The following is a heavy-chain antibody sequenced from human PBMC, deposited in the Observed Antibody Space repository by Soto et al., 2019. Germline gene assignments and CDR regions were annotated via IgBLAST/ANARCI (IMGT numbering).Heavy chain of an antibody. D-gene: IGHD6-13*01. J-gene: IGHJ4*02. CDR2: IYYSGST. Sequence: PSETLSLTCTVSGGSISSSSYYWGWIRQPPGKGLEWIGSIYYSGSTYYNPSLKSRVTISVDTSKNQFSLKLSSVTATDTAVYYCARRFIAAADYWGQGTLVTVSS. CDR3: ARRFIAAADY. CDR1: GGSISSSSYY. V-gene: IGHV4-39*01.